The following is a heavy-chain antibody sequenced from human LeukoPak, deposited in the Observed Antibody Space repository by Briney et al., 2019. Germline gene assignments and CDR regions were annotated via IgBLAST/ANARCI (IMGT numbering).Heavy chain of an antibody. CDR3: AKDLLYSSLGMDV. J-gene: IGHJ6*02. Sequence: GGSLRLSCAASGFTFSSYAMSRVRQAPGKGLEWVSAISGSGGSTYYADSVKGQFTISRDNSKNTVYLQMNSLRAEDTAVYYCAKDLLYSSLGMDVWGQGTTVTVSS. D-gene: IGHD6-6*01. CDR2: ISGSGGST. V-gene: IGHV3-23*01. CDR1: GFTFSSYA.